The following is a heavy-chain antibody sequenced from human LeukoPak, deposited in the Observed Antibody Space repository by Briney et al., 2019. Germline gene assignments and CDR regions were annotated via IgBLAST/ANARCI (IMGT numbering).Heavy chain of an antibody. CDR3: ARDGTAAGLYFDL. CDR2: INQNGGEN. V-gene: IGHV3-7*01. D-gene: IGHD6-13*01. Sequence: GGSLRLSCAVSGFTFSDYWMNWVRQAPGKGLEWVASINQNGGENSYVDSAKGRFTISRDNPKNSLYLQMSSLRAEDTAVYYCARDGTAAGLYFDLWGQGSLVTVSS. CDR1: GFTFSDYW. J-gene: IGHJ4*01.